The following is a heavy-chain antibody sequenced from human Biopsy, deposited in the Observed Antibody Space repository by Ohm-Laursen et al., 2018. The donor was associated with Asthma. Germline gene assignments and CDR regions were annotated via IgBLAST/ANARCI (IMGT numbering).Heavy chain of an antibody. CDR2: INPSGGST. J-gene: IGHJ4*02. CDR3: ARAFVESAAFDY. D-gene: IGHD2/OR15-2a*01. V-gene: IGHV1-46*02. CDR1: GFSFDNYF. Sequence: ASVKVSCKVSGFSFDNYFMHWVRQAPGQGLEWMGIINPSGGSTSYPQKFQGRVTMTRDTSTSTVYMELSSLSSEDTAVYYCARAFVESAAFDYWGQGTLVTVSS.